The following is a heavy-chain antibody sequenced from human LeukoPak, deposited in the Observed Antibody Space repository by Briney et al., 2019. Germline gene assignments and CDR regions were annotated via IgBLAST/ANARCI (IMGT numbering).Heavy chain of an antibody. CDR1: GGTFSSYA. CDR3: ARDYDSSGYYVDYMDV. CDR2: IIPIFGTA. J-gene: IGHJ6*03. D-gene: IGHD3-22*01. V-gene: IGHV1-69*05. Sequence: ASVKVSCKAPGGTFSSYAISWVRQAPGQGLEWMGRIIPIFGTANYAQKFQGRVTITTDESTSTAYMELSSLRSEDTAVYYCARDYDSSGYYVDYMDVWGKGTTVTVSS.